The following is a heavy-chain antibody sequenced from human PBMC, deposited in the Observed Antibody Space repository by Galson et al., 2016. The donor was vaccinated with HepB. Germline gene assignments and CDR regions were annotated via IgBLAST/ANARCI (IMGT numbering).Heavy chain of an antibody. CDR3: ATQLHLIIVPGTFDP. D-gene: IGHD2/OR15-2a*01. CDR1: GLPFSDSY. V-gene: IGHV3-11*01. Sequence: SLRLSCAASGLPFSDSYMSWIRQAPGKGLEWISYISNTGNTIYYADSVKGRFTISRDNAKNSVYLQMNTLRGEDTAVYYCATQLHLIIVPGTFDPWGQGTLVTVSA. J-gene: IGHJ5*02. CDR2: ISNTGNTI.